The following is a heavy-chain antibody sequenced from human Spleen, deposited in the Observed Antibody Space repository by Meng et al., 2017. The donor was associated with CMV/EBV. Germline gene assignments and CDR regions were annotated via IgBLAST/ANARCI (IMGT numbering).Heavy chain of an antibody. CDR2: MNPSSGNT. CDR3: ARDRKLAARPGGGYYFDY. V-gene: IGHV1-8*01. Sequence: ASVKVSCKASGYTFTNYDINWVRQATGQGLEWMGWMNPSSGNTAYPQKFQGRVTMTRDTSTSTVYMELSSLRSEDTAVYYCARDRKLAARPGGGYYFDYWGQGTLVTVSS. CDR1: GYTFTNYD. J-gene: IGHJ4*02. D-gene: IGHD6-6*01.